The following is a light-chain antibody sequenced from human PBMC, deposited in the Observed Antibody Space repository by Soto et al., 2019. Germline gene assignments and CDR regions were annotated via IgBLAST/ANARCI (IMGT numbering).Light chain of an antibody. Sequence: DIQMTQSPTSLSASVGDRVTITCRASQGIRNFVAWYQQKPGKAPKLLIYAASTLQSGVPSRFSGSGSGTDFTLTINSLQPEYVATYSRQKYRSVSAFGPGTKVEIK. CDR1: QGIRNF. J-gene: IGKJ3*01. V-gene: IGKV1-27*01. CDR2: AAS. CDR3: QKYRSVSA.